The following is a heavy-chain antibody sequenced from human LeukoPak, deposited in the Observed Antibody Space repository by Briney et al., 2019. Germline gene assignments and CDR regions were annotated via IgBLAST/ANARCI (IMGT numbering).Heavy chain of an antibody. J-gene: IGHJ4*02. Sequence: SETLSLTCAVYGGSFSGYYWSWIRQPPGKGLEWIGEINHSGSTNCNPSLKSRVTISVDTSKNQFSLKLSSVTAADTAVYYCARGLRRLLWFGELSPSKPKFDYWGQGTLVTVSS. D-gene: IGHD3-10*01. V-gene: IGHV4-34*01. CDR3: ARGLRRLLWFGELSPSKPKFDY. CDR1: GGSFSGYY. CDR2: INHSGST.